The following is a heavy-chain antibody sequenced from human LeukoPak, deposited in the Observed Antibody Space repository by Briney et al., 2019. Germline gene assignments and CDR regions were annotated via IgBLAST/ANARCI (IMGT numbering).Heavy chain of an antibody. D-gene: IGHD3-16*01. J-gene: IGHJ6*02. CDR1: GFTFSTEV. Sequence: GGSLRLSCAASGFTFSTEVMSWVRQAPGKGLECVSAISGSGGITYYADSVKGRFSISRDNSKNMLYLQMSNLRAEDTAVYFCARGGGLDVWGQGATVTVSS. V-gene: IGHV3-23*01. CDR3: ARGGGLDV. CDR2: ISGSGGIT.